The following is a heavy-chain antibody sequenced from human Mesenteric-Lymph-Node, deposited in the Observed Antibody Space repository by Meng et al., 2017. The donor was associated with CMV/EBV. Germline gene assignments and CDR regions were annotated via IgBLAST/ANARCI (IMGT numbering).Heavy chain of an antibody. V-gene: IGHV4-61*01. CDR3: ARGRVVGLNYGMDV. CDR2: IYYGGST. J-gene: IGHJ6*02. D-gene: IGHD2-2*01. Sequence: SQTLSLTCTVSGGSVSSGSYYWSWIRQPPGKGLEWIGYIYYGGSTNYNPSLKSRVTISVDTSKNQFSLKLSSVTAADTAVYYCARGRVVGLNYGMDVWGQGTTVTVSS. CDR1: GGSVSSGSYY.